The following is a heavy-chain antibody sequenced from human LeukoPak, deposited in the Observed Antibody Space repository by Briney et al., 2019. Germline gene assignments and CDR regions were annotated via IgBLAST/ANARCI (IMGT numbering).Heavy chain of an antibody. CDR3: ASDRSGRGYSYGYGGFGY. CDR2: IIPIFGTA. CDR1: GGAFSSYA. V-gene: IGHV1-69*13. D-gene: IGHD5-18*01. J-gene: IGHJ4*02. Sequence: SVKVSCKASGGAFSSYAISWVRQAPGQGLEWMGGIIPIFGTANYAQKFQGRVTITADESTSTAYMELSSLRSEDTAVYYCASDRSGRGYSYGYGGFGYWGQGTLVTVSS.